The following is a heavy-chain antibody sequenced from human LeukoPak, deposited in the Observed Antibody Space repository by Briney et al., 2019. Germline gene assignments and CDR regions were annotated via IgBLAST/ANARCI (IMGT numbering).Heavy chain of an antibody. CDR2: IYSGGST. D-gene: IGHD5-18*01. CDR1: GFTVSSNY. CDR3: AKGLHGRGYSYGYYYFDY. V-gene: IGHV3-53*01. J-gene: IGHJ4*02. Sequence: GGSLRLSCAASGFTVSSNYMSWVRQAPGKGLEWVSVIYSGGSTYYADSVKGRFTISRDNSKNTLYLQMNSLRAEDTAVYYCAKGLHGRGYSYGYYYFDYWGQGTLVTVSS.